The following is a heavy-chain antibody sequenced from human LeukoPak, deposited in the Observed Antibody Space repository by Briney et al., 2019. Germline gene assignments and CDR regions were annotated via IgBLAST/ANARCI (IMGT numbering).Heavy chain of an antibody. CDR3: ARDHCSGGSCYSPNWFDP. Sequence: ASVKVSCKASGGTFSSYAISWVRQAPGQGLEWIGGIIPIFGTANYAQKFQGRVTITADESTSTAYMELSSLRSEDTAVYYCARDHCSGGSCYSPNWFDPWGQGTLVTVSS. J-gene: IGHJ5*02. D-gene: IGHD2-15*01. CDR1: GGTFSSYA. V-gene: IGHV1-69*13. CDR2: IIPIFGTA.